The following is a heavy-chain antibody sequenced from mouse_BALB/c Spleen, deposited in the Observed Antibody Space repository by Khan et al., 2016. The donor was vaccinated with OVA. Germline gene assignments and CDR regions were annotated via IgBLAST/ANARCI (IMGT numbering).Heavy chain of an antibody. V-gene: IGHV5-17*02. D-gene: IGHD2-1*01. Sequence: EVQLVESGGGLVQPGGSRKVSCAASGFTFSSFGMYWVRQAPEKGLEWVAYISSGSSTIYYVDTVKGRFTISRDNPKNTLFLQMTSLRSEDTAMYYCASSRGGNYGWAMDYWGQGTSVTVSS. CDR1: GFTFSSFG. CDR3: ASSRGGNYGWAMDY. CDR2: ISSGSSTI. J-gene: IGHJ4*01.